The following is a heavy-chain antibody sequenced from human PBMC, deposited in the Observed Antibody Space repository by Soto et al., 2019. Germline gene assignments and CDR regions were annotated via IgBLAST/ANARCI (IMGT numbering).Heavy chain of an antibody. D-gene: IGHD2-15*01. CDR3: AKGGLKYCIGGSCTYYYGLAV. J-gene: IGHJ6*02. Sequence: QVQLVESGGGVVQPGRSLSLSCAASGFTFSSYSIHWVRQAPGKGLEWVAVISYDGSNKYYADSVKGRFSISRDNSKNPLSLQIISLRPEDTAVYYCAKGGLKYCIGGSCTYYYGLAVWGHGITVTVSS. V-gene: IGHV3-30*18. CDR1: GFTFSSYS. CDR2: ISYDGSNK.